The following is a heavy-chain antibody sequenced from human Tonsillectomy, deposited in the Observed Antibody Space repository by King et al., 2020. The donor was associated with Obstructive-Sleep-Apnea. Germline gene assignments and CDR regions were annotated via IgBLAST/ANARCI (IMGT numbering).Heavy chain of an antibody. Sequence: VQLVESGGGLVQPGGSLRLSCAASGFTFSSYWMSWVRQAPGKGLEWVANIKQDVSEKYYVDSVKGRFTISRDNAKNSLYLQMNSLRAEDTAVYYCASVLTGDAFDIWGQGTMVTVSS. CDR3: ASVLTGDAFDI. V-gene: IGHV3-7*01. CDR2: IKQDVSEK. J-gene: IGHJ3*02. CDR1: GFTFSSYW. D-gene: IGHD3-9*01.